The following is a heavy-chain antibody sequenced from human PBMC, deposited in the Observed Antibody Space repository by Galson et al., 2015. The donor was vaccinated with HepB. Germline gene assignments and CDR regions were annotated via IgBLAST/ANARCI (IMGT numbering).Heavy chain of an antibody. CDR1: GFTFSSYT. CDR2: ISSSSTYI. CDR3: ARDGATTDALDY. Sequence: SLRLSCAASGFTFSSYTMNWVRQAPGKGLEWVSSISSSSTYIYYADSVMGRFTISRDNIKNVLYLQMSSLRAEDTAVYFCARDGATTDALDYWGQGTLVTVSS. V-gene: IGHV3-21*01. D-gene: IGHD1-14*01. J-gene: IGHJ4*02.